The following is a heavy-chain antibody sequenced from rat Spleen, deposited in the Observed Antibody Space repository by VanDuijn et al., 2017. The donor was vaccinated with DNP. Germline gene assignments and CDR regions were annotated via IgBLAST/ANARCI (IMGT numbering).Heavy chain of an antibody. CDR3: TTVYGGYSGWFAS. D-gene: IGHD1-11*01. J-gene: IGHJ3*01. CDR2: ISPSGSRT. V-gene: IGHV5-27*01. CDR1: GITFSKYG. Sequence: EVQLVESGGGLVQPGRSLKLSCAVSGITFSKYGMAWVRQAPKKGLEWVAAISPSGSRTYSPDSVKGRFTLSRDDAKSSLYLQMDSLRSEDTATYYCTTVYGGYSGWFASWGQGTLVTVSS.